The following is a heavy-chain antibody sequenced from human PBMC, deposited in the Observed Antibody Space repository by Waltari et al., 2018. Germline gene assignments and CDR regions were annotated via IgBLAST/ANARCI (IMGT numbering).Heavy chain of an antibody. J-gene: IGHJ4*02. CDR2: INQDGGET. Sequence: EVQLVESGGGLVQPGGALRLSCGACGFTFRSNWIAWVRQAPGRGLEWVANINQDGGETYYVDSVRGRFTISRDNARNSLYLQMDSLRDEDTALYYCARDRGWNTLDYWGQGTLVTVSS. D-gene: IGHD6-19*01. CDR3: ARDRGWNTLDY. V-gene: IGHV3-7*04. CDR1: GFTFRSNW.